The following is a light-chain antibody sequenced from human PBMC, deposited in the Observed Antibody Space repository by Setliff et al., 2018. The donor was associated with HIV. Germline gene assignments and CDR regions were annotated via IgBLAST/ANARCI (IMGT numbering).Light chain of an antibody. Sequence: QSALTQPRSVSGSRGQSVTLSCTGHSSDVGRYDYVSWYQQHPGKAPKLMIYDVSKRPSGVPARFSGFKAGNTASLFFAGLEPEDEADYYCCSYAGSYTFVFGTGTKVTVL. V-gene: IGLV2-11*01. CDR2: DVS. J-gene: IGLJ1*01. CDR3: CSYAGSYTFV. CDR1: SSDVGRYDY.